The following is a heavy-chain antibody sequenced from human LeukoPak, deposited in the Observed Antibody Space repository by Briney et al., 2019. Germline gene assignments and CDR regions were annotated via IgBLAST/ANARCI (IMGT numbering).Heavy chain of an antibody. CDR1: GGSISSYY. V-gene: IGHV4-4*09. CDR2: IYTSGST. CDR3: ARQVPAAIADYYYYYMDV. D-gene: IGHD2-2*01. J-gene: IGHJ6*03. Sequence: SETLSLTCTVSGGSISSYYWSWIRQPPGKGLEWIGYIYTSGSTNYNPSLKSRVTISVDTSKNQFSLKLNSVTAADTAVYYCARQVPAAIADYYYYYMDVWGKGTTVTVSS.